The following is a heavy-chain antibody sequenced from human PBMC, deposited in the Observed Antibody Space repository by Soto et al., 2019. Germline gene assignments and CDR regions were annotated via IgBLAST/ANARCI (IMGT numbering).Heavy chain of an antibody. CDR3: ARGHQLLQGGYYYYGMDV. Sequence: SDTLSLTCAVYGGSLSGYYWSWIRQPPGKGLEWIGEINHSGSTNYDPSLKSRVTISVDTSKNQFSLKLSSVTAADTAVYYCARGHQLLQGGYYYYGMDVWGQGTTVTVSS. CDR2: INHSGST. D-gene: IGHD2-2*01. CDR1: GGSLSGYY. J-gene: IGHJ6*02. V-gene: IGHV4-34*01.